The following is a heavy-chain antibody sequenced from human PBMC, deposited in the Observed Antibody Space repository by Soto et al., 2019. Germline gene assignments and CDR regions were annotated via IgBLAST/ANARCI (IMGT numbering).Heavy chain of an antibody. V-gene: IGHV3-48*02. CDR2: ISSSSSTI. CDR1: GFTSSSYS. CDR3: ARDYQYSSGWYGGRAFDI. D-gene: IGHD6-19*01. J-gene: IGHJ3*02. Sequence: EVQLVESGGGLVQPGGSLRLSCAASGFTSSSYSMNWVRQAPGKGLEWVSYISSSSSTIYYADSVKGRFTISRDNAKNSLYLQMNSLRDEDTAVYYCARDYQYSSGWYGGRAFDIWGQGTMVTVSS.